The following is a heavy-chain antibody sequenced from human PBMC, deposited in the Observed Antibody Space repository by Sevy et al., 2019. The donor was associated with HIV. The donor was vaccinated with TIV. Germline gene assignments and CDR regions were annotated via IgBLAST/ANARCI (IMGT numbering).Heavy chain of an antibody. Sequence: GGSLRLSCAASGFTFSSYAMSWVRQAPGKGPEWVSAITGSGGSTYYADSVKGRFTISRDNSKNTLYLQMNSLRAEDTAVYYCAKGVIMAREIDYWGQGALVTVSS. J-gene: IGHJ4*02. CDR3: AKGVIMAREIDY. V-gene: IGHV3-23*01. CDR2: ITGSGGST. CDR1: GFTFSSYA. D-gene: IGHD3-10*01.